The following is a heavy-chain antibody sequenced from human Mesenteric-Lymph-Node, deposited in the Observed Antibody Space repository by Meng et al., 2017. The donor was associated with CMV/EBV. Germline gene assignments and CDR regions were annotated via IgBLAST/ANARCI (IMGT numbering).Heavy chain of an antibody. Sequence: SGLTFDDYTMQGVRQAPGKGLEWVSIISWDSSSTYYADSVKGRFTISRDNSKNSLYLQMNSLRTEDTALYYCAKGKGYSSSWLPFDYWGQGTLVTVSS. V-gene: IGHV3-43*01. CDR1: GLTFDDYT. D-gene: IGHD6-13*01. CDR2: ISWDSSST. J-gene: IGHJ4*02. CDR3: AKGKGYSSSWLPFDY.